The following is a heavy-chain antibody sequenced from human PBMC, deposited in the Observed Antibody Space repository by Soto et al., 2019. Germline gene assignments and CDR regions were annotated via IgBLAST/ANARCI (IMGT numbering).Heavy chain of an antibody. CDR1: GYTFSSYA. CDR3: ARAVGQFDP. CDR2: INAANGNV. Sequence: QVQLVQSGAEVKKPGASVKVYCKASGYTFSSYALHWVRQAPGQRLEWMGWINAANGNVKYSQKFQVSVPITRDTAASTAYMELSSLRSEDTAVYYCARAVGQFDPWGQGTLVTVSS. V-gene: IGHV1-3*01. D-gene: IGHD6-19*01. J-gene: IGHJ5*02.